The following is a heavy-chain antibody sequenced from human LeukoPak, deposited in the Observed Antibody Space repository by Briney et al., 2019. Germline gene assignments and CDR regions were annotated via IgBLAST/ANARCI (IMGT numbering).Heavy chain of an antibody. Sequence: GGSLRLSCAASGFTFSSYAMSWVRQAPGKGLEGVSAIGGSGGSTYYADSVKGRFTISRDNSKNTLYLQMNSLRAEDTAVYYCAKDRSGYEGGGFDYWGQGTLVTVSS. J-gene: IGHJ4*02. CDR2: IGGSGGST. V-gene: IGHV3-23*01. CDR3: AKDRSGYEGGGFDY. D-gene: IGHD5-12*01. CDR1: GFTFSSYA.